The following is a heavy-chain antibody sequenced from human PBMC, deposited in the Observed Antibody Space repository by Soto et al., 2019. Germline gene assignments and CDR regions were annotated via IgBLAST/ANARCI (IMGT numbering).Heavy chain of an antibody. D-gene: IGHD4-4*01. V-gene: IGHV1-69*01. CDR2: IIPIFGTA. Sequence: QVQLVQSGAEVKKPGSSVKVSCKASGGTFSSYAISWVRQAPGQGLEWMGGIIPIFGTANYAQKFQGRVTITADESRSTGYMELSSLRSEDTAVYYCARDPKATVDGAFDIWGQGTMVTVSS. CDR1: GGTFSSYA. CDR3: ARDPKATVDGAFDI. J-gene: IGHJ3*02.